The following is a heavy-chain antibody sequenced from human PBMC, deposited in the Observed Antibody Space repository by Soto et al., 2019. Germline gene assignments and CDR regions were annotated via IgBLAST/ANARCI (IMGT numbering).Heavy chain of an antibody. Sequence: QITLKESGPTLVKPTQTLTLTCTFSGFSLSTSGVGVGWIRQPPGKALEWHALIYWDDDKRYSPSLKSRLPTTNHTSNNQVVLTMTNMYPVDTPTYYCPHRCRHGYHFPFDYWRQVTLVTLSS. V-gene: IGHV2-5*02. CDR1: GFSLSTSGVG. CDR2: IYWDDDK. CDR3: PHRCRHGYHFPFDY. D-gene: IGHD5-12*01. J-gene: IGHJ4*02.